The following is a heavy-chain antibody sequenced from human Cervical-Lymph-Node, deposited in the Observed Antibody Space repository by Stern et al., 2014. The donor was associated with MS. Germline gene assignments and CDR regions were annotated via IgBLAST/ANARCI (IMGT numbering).Heavy chain of an antibody. CDR2: VHYSGGT. J-gene: IGHJ6*02. Sequence: VQLQESGPGLVQPSETLSLTCTVSGGSIGTYYLSWIRQPPGKGLEWIGDVHYSGGTNYNPSLKSRVTLSVDTSKNQFSLKVNSVTAVDTAVYYCARGLMPAVGYGMDVWGQGTTVTVSS. CDR3: ARGLMPAVGYGMDV. V-gene: IGHV4-59*01. D-gene: IGHD6-13*01. CDR1: GGSIGTYY.